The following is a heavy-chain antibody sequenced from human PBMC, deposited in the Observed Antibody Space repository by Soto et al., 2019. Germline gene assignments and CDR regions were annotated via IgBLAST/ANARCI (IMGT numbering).Heavy chain of an antibody. CDR1: GYTFTSYY. D-gene: IGHD3-10*01. CDR3: ARVAKRSGCYYGMDV. J-gene: IGHJ6*02. Sequence: ASVKVSCKASGYTFTSYYMHWVRQAPGQGLEWMGIINPSGGSTSYAQKFQGRVTMTRDTSTSTVYMELSSLRSEDTAVYYCARVAKRSGCYYGMDVWGQGTTVTVSS. CDR2: INPSGGST. V-gene: IGHV1-46*01.